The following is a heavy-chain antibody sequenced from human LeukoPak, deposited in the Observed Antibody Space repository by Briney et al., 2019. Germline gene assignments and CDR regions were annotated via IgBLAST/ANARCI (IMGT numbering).Heavy chain of an antibody. CDR2: ISWNSGSI. Sequence: PGGSLRLSCAASGFTFGDYGMNWVRQAPGKGLEWVSGISWNSGSIGYADSVKGRFTISRDNARNSLYLQMNIMRLETKALYYCAKDSIGSYYAYYFDWWGEGTLVIVSS. CDR3: AKDSIGSYYAYYFDW. J-gene: IGHJ4*02. D-gene: IGHD3-10*01. CDR1: GFTFGDYG. V-gene: IGHV3-9*01.